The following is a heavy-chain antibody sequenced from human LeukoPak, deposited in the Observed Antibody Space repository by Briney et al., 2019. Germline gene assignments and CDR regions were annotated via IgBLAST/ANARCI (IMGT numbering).Heavy chain of an antibody. Sequence: SETLSLTCTVSGGSISSSSYYWGWIRRPPGKGLEWIGSIYYSGSTYYNPSLKSRVTISVDTSKNQFSLKLSSVTAEDTAVYYCARPPYGGNDYWGQGTLVTVSS. D-gene: IGHD4-23*01. CDR3: ARPPYGGNDY. V-gene: IGHV4-39*07. CDR2: IYYSGST. CDR1: GGSISSSSYY. J-gene: IGHJ4*02.